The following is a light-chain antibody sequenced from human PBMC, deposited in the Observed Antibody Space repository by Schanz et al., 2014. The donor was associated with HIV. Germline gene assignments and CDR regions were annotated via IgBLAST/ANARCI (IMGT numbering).Light chain of an antibody. CDR1: RSNIGAGYD. CDR2: ANT. V-gene: IGLV1-40*01. J-gene: IGLJ1*01. CDR3: QSYDSSLSGYV. Sequence: QSVLTQPPSVSGAPGQRVTISCTGSRSNIGAGYDVHWYQQLPGAAPKLLIYANTNRPSGVPDRFSGSKSGTSASLVITGLQAEDEADYYCQSYDSSLSGYVFGTGTKLTVL.